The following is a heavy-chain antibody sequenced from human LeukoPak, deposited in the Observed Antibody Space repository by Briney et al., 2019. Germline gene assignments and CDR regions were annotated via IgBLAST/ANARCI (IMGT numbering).Heavy chain of an antibody. CDR3: AKDPGSESYYSYHFDY. J-gene: IGHJ4*02. CDR1: GFTLSSYG. V-gene: IGHV3-30*18. CDR2: ISYDGSNK. Sequence: QPGRSLRLSCAASGFTLSSYGMHWVRQAPGKGPEWVAVISYDGSNKYFADSVQGRFTISRANSKNTLYLQMTRLRAEDTDVYFCAKDPGSESYYSYHFDYWGQGTLVTVSS. D-gene: IGHD1-26*01.